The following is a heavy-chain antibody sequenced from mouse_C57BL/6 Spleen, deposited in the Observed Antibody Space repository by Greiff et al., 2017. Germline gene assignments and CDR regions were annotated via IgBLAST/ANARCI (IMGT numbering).Heavy chain of an antibody. J-gene: IGHJ4*01. CDR2: INPSTGGT. V-gene: IGHV1-42*01. Sequence: VQLKQSVPELVKPGASVKISCKASGYSFTGYYMNWVKQSPEKSLEWIGEINPSTGGTTYNQKFKAKATLTVDKSSSTAYMQLKSLTSEDSAVYYCARGHYYGSSLYYYAMDYWGQGTSVTVSS. CDR3: ARGHYYGSSLYYYAMDY. CDR1: GYSFTGYY. D-gene: IGHD1-1*01.